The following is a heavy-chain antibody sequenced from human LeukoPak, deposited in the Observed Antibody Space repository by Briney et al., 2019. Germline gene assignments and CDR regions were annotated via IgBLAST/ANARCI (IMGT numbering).Heavy chain of an antibody. V-gene: IGHV4-4*02. CDR2: IYHSGST. Sequence: PGGSLRLSCAASGFTFSNAWMSWVRQAPGKGLGWIGYIYHSGSTYYNPSLKSRVTISVDRSKNQFSLKLSSVTAADTAVYYCARAPFGAVTTGWNWFDPWGQGTLVTVSS. D-gene: IGHD4-17*01. J-gene: IGHJ5*02. CDR3: ARAPFGAVTTGWNWFDP. CDR1: GFTFSNAW.